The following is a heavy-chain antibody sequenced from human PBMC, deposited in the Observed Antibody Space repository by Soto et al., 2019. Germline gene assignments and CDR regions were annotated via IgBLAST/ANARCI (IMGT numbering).Heavy chain of an antibody. V-gene: IGHV3-23*01. CDR3: AKDERSSGWYDY. Sequence: GGSLRLSCAASGFTFSSYSMNWVRQAPGKGLEWVSAISGSGGSTYYADSVKGRFTISRDNSKNTLYLQMNSLRAEDTAVYYCAKDERSSGWYDYWGQGTLVTVSS. D-gene: IGHD6-19*01. CDR1: GFTFSSYS. J-gene: IGHJ4*02. CDR2: ISGSGGST.